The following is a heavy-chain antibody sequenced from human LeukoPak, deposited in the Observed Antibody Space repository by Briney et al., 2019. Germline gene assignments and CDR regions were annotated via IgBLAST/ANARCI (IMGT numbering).Heavy chain of an antibody. V-gene: IGHV3-23*01. Sequence: GGSLRPSWAASGFTFSSYAMSWVRQGPGKGLEWVSALSGGGGDTYYADSVKGRFTISRDNSKNTLYLQMNSLRAEDTAVYYCAKAIYGDYAGPYYFDYWGQGTLVTVSS. J-gene: IGHJ4*02. CDR3: AKAIYGDYAGPYYFDY. D-gene: IGHD4-17*01. CDR2: LSGGGGDT. CDR1: GFTFSSYA.